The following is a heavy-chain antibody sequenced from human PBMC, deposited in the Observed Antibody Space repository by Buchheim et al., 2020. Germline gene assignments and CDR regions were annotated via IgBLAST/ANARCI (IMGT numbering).Heavy chain of an antibody. Sequence: QVQLQESGPGLVKPSQTLSLTCTVSYGSITSGSYYWSWIRQPAGKGLELIGRIYTSGSTSYNPSPKSRVTISLDTSKKQFSLKLSSVTAADTAVYYCARDIGQQLIRNWGQGTL. J-gene: IGHJ4*02. CDR1: YGSITSGSYY. V-gene: IGHV4-61*02. CDR3: ARDIGQQLIRN. CDR2: IYTSGST. D-gene: IGHD6-13*01.